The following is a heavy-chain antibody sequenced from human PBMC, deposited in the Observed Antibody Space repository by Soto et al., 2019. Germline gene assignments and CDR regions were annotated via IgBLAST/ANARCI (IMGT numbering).Heavy chain of an antibody. V-gene: IGHV1-69*13. CDR1: GGTFSSYA. CDR2: IIPIFGTA. CDR3: AIDLQVAATRFYYYYYGMDV. J-gene: IGHJ6*02. Sequence: SVKVSCKASGGTFSSYAISWVRQAPGQGLEWMGGIIPIFGTANYAQKFQGRVTITADESTSTAYMELSSLRSEDTAVYYCAIDLQVAATRFYYYYYGMDVWGRGTTVTVSS. D-gene: IGHD2-15*01.